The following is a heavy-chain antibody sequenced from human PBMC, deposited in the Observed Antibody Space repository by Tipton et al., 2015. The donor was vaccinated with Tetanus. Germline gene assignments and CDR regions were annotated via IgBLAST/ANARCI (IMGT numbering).Heavy chain of an antibody. D-gene: IGHD2-15*01. CDR2: ISGSGGSYI. V-gene: IGHV3-21*01. J-gene: IGHJ4*02. Sequence: SLRLSCAASGFSFSNFGMTWVRQVPGKGLEWVSSISGSGGSYIYYAESVKGRFTISRDNARNSLYLQMNSLRAEDTAMYYCARVPGAGVGYCSGGNCHYFDYWGQGTLVTVSS. CDR3: ARVPGAGVGYCSGGNCHYFDY. CDR1: GFSFSNFG.